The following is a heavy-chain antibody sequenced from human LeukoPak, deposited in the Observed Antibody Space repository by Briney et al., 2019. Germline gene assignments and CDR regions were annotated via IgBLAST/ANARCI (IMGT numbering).Heavy chain of an antibody. CDR3: ARGGLFSTDNWFDP. J-gene: IGHJ5*02. CDR1: GGSISSGAYY. V-gene: IGHV4-31*03. Sequence: PSETLSLTCTVSGGSISSGAYYWSWIRQHPGKGLEWIGYIYYSGNTYYNPSLKSRVTISVDTSKNQFSLKLSSVTAADTAVYYCARGGLFSTDNWFDPWGQGTLVTVSS. CDR2: IYYSGNT. D-gene: IGHD3-9*01.